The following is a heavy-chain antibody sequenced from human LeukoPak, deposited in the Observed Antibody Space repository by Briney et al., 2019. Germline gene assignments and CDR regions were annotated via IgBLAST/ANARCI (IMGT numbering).Heavy chain of an antibody. CDR3: ARAPALIPWFDP. D-gene: IGHD2-2*01. J-gene: IGHJ5*02. CDR2: IYYSGST. Sequence: SETLSLTCTVSGGSISSGGYYWSWIRQHPGKGLEWIGYIYYSGSTYYNPSLKSRVTISVDTSKNQFSLKLSSVTAADTAMYYCARAPALIPWFDPWGQGTLVTVSS. CDR1: GGSISSGGYY. V-gene: IGHV4-31*03.